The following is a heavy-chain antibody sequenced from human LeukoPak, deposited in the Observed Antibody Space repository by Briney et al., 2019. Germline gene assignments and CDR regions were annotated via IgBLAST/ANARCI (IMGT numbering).Heavy chain of an antibody. D-gene: IGHD3-10*01. CDR2: IIPIFGTA. CDR3: ARGLVRGVHYYFDY. V-gene: IGHV1-69*13. J-gene: IGHJ4*02. CDR1: GGTFSSYA. Sequence: SVKVSCKASGGTFSSYAISWVRQAPGQGLEWMGGIIPIFGTANYAQKFQGRVTITADEPTSTAYMELSSLRSEDTAVYYCARGLVRGVHYYFDYWGQGTLVTVSS.